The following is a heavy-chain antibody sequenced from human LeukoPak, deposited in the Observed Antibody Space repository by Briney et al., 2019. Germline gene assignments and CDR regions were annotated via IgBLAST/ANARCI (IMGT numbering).Heavy chain of an antibody. CDR3: ARDQGMGFDY. J-gene: IGHJ4*02. D-gene: IGHD3-10*01. V-gene: IGHV4-30-2*01. CDR2: IYHSGST. CDR1: GGSISSGGYS. Sequence: SETLSLTCAVSGGSISSGGYSWSWIRQPPGKGLEWIGYIYHSGSTYYNPSLKSRVTISVDRSKNQFSLKLSFVTAADTAVYYRARDQGMGFDYWGQGTLVTVSS.